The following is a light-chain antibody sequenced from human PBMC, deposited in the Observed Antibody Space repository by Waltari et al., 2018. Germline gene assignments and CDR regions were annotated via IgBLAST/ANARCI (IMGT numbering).Light chain of an antibody. CDR3: QKYNTYYT. Sequence: DVQMTQSPSTLSASVGDTVTITCRASQSISSRWAWYQQKAGKAPKVLISKASTLESGVTSRVSGSGSGTEFTLTISHLQPDDVATYYCQKYNTYYTFGQGTILEIK. CDR2: KAS. J-gene: IGKJ2*01. V-gene: IGKV1-5*03. CDR1: QSISSR.